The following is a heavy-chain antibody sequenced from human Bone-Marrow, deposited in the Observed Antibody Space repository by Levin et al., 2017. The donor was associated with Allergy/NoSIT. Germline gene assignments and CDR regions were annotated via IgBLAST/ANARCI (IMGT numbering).Heavy chain of an antibody. Sequence: PVASVKVSCAASGFTVSSNYMSWVRQAPGKGLEWVSVIYSGGSTYYADSVKGRFTISRDNSKNTLYLQMNSLRAEDTAVYYCASSSRTRGYYYYMDVWGKGTTVTVSS. CDR3: ASSSRTRGYYYYMDV. CDR2: IYSGGST. D-gene: IGHD2-2*01. J-gene: IGHJ6*03. CDR1: GFTVSSNY. V-gene: IGHV3-53*01.